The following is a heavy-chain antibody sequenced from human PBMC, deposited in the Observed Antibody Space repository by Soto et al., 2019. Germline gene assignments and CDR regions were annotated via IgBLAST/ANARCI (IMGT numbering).Heavy chain of an antibody. D-gene: IGHD3-22*01. CDR3: ASFAYYDTPFPGDAFDI. V-gene: IGHV3-33*01. CDR2: IWYDGSNK. CDR1: GFTFSSYG. Sequence: GGSLRLSCAASGFTFSSYGMHWVRQAPGKGLEWVAVIWYDGSNKYYADSVKGRFTISRDNSKNTLYLQMNSLRAEDTAVYYCASFAYYDTPFPGDAFDIWGPGTMVTVSS. J-gene: IGHJ3*02.